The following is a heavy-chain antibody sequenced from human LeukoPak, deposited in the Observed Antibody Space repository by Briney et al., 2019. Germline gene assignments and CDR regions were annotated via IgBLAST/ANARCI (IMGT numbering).Heavy chain of an antibody. V-gene: IGHV3-7*03. D-gene: IGHD3-9*01. J-gene: IGHJ4*02. Sequence: PGGSLRLSCAASGFTFSSYWMSWVRQAPGKGLEWVANIKQDGSEKYYVDSVKGRFTISRDNAKKSVFLQMNSLRVEDTALYYCAREDYYEVLTGYRLPFFDYWGQGILVTVSS. CDR1: GFTFSSYW. CDR2: IKQDGSEK. CDR3: AREDYYEVLTGYRLPFFDY.